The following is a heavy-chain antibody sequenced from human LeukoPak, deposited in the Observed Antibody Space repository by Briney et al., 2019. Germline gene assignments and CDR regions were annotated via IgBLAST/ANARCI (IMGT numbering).Heavy chain of an antibody. CDR3: ARARMVGVPAAPYWFDP. CDR2: ISVYNGNT. J-gene: IGHJ5*02. D-gene: IGHD2-2*01. V-gene: IGHV1-18*01. Sequence: GASVKVSCKASGYTFTRYGISWVRQAPGQGLEWMGWISVYNGNTNYAQKLQGRVTMTTDTSTSTAYMELRSLRSDDTAVYYCARARMVGVPAAPYWFDPWGQGTLVTVSS. CDR1: GYTFTRYG.